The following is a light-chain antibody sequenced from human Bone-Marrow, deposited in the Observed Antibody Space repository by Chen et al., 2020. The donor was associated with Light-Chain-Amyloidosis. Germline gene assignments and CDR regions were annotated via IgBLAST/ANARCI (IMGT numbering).Light chain of an antibody. V-gene: IGLV3-21*02. Sequence: SYVLTQPSSVSVAPVPAATIPCGGNNIGSTSVHWYQQTPGQAPLLVVYDDSDRPSGIPERLSGSNSGNTATLTISRVEAGDEADYYCQVWDRSSDRPVFGGGTKLTVL. CDR3: QVWDRSSDRPV. CDR2: DDS. J-gene: IGLJ3*02. CDR1: NIGSTS.